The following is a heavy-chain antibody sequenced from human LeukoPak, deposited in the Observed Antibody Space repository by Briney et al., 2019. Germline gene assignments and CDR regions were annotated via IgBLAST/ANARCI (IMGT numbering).Heavy chain of an antibody. J-gene: IGHJ4*02. V-gene: IGHV1-18*01. Sequence: ASVTVSCKASGYTFTSYGISWVRQAPGQGLEWMGWISAYNGNTNYAQKLQGRVTMTTDTSTSTAYMELRSLRSDDTAVYYCARDSNPNYYDSSGYYVYDDYWGQGTLVTVSS. CDR3: ARDSNPNYYDSSGYYVYDDY. CDR2: ISAYNGNT. D-gene: IGHD3-22*01. CDR1: GYTFTSYG.